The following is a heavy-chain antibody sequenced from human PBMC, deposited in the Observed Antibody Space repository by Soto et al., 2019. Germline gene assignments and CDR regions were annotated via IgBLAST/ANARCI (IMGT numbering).Heavy chain of an antibody. J-gene: IGHJ4*02. D-gene: IGHD2-2*01. CDR3: ARVSREVVPAAIEY. CDR2: INSDGSST. Sequence: EVQLVESGGGLVQPGGSLRLSCAASGFTFSSYWIHWVRQAPGKGLVWVSRINSDGSSTTYADSVKGRFTISRDNAKNTLDRQMTSLRAEDTAVYYWARVSREVVPAAIEYWGQGTLVTVSS. CDR1: GFTFSSYW. V-gene: IGHV3-74*01.